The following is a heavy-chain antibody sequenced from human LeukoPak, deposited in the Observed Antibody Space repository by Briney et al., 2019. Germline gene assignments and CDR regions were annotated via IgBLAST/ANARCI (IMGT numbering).Heavy chain of an antibody. V-gene: IGHV3-23*01. CDR2: ISGSGGST. D-gene: IGHD6-6*01. CDR3: ASGIDSSSSDY. CDR1: GFTFSSYA. J-gene: IGHJ4*02. Sequence: GGSLRLSCAASGFTFSSYAMSWVRQAPGKGLECVSAISGSGGSTYYADSVKGRFTISRDNSKNTLYLQMNSLRAEDAAVYYCASGIDSSSSDYWGQGTLVTVSS.